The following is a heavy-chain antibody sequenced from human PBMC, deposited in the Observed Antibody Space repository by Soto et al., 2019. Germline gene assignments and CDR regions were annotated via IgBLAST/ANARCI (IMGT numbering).Heavy chain of an antibody. CDR2: IDPSDSYT. CDR3: ARQRGIAAAGTYYYGMDV. CDR1: GYSFTSYW. J-gene: IGHJ6*02. V-gene: IGHV5-10-1*01. Sequence: PGESLKISCKGSGYSFTSYWISWVRQMPGKGLEWMGRIDPSDSYTNYSPSFQGHVTISADKSISTAYLQWSSLKASDTAMYYCARQRGIAAAGTYYYGMDVWGQGTTVTV. D-gene: IGHD6-13*01.